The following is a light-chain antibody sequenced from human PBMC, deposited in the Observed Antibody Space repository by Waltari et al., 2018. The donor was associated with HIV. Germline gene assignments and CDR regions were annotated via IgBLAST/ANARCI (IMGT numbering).Light chain of an antibody. Sequence: EIVLTQSPGTLSLSPGERATLSCRASQSVSSSYLAGYQQKPGQAPRLLIYGASSRATGIPDRFSGSGSGTDFTLTISRLEPEDFAVYYCQQYGSSRRTFGGGTKVEIK. V-gene: IGKV3-20*01. CDR3: QQYGSSRRT. CDR1: QSVSSSY. J-gene: IGKJ4*01. CDR2: GAS.